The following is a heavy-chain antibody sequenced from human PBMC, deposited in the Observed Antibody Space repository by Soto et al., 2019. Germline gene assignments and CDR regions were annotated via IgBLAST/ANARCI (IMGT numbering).Heavy chain of an antibody. J-gene: IGHJ3*02. V-gene: IGHV3-48*01. D-gene: IGHD3-16*02. CDR3: ARDPLYDYVWGSYRNPHDAFDI. Sequence: EVQLVESGGGLVQPGGSLRLSCAASGFTFSSYSMNWVRQAPGKGLEWVSYISSSSSTIYYADSVKGRFTISRDNAKNSLYLQMNSLRAEDTAVYYCARDPLYDYVWGSYRNPHDAFDIWGQGTMVTVSS. CDR1: GFTFSSYS. CDR2: ISSSSSTI.